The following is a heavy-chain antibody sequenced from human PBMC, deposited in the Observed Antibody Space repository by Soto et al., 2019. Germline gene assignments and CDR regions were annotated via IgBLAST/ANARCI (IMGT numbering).Heavy chain of an antibody. CDR3: ARGVHY. CDR1: GFSFTSYF. CDR2: IYPTDSDT. D-gene: IGHD2-8*01. Sequence: GESLKISCRGSGFSFTSYFIAWVRQVPGKGLEWMGIIYPTDSDTTYSPSFQGQVTISVDKSINTAYLQWNSLKASGTAMYYCARGVHYWGQGTLVTVSS. V-gene: IGHV5-51*01. J-gene: IGHJ4*02.